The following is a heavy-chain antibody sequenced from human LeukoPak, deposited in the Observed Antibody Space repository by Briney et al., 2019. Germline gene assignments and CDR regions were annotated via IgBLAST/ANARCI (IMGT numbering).Heavy chain of an antibody. CDR3: ARQAVDYGGTPANFDY. Sequence: SETLSLTCTVSGGSISSSSYYWGWIRQPPGKGLEWIGSIYYSGSTYYNPSLKSRVTISVDTSKNQFSLKLSSVTAADTAVYYCARQAVDYGGTPANFDYWGQGTLVTVSS. D-gene: IGHD4-23*01. CDR1: GGSISSSSYY. V-gene: IGHV4-39*01. CDR2: IYYSGST. J-gene: IGHJ4*02.